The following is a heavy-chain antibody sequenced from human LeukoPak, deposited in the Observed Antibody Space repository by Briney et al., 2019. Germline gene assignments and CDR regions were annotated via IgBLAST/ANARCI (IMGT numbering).Heavy chain of an antibody. J-gene: IGHJ6*02. Sequence: SVKVSCKASGGTFSSYAISWVRQAPGQGLEWMGGFIPIFGTANYAQKFQGRVTITADESTSTAYMELSSLRSEDTAVYYCARDPRSSSSAGWYYYYGMDVWGQGTTVTVSS. CDR2: FIPIFGTA. CDR1: GGTFSSYA. CDR3: ARDPRSSSSAGWYYYYGMDV. V-gene: IGHV1-69*13. D-gene: IGHD6-6*01.